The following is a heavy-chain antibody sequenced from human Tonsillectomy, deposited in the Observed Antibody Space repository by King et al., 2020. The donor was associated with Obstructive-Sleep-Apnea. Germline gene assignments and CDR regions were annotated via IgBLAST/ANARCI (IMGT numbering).Heavy chain of an antibody. D-gene: IGHD4-17*01. CDR2: VYYSGNS. Sequence: VQLQESGPGLVKPSQALSLTCSVSGDSITSGNYYWTWIRQPPGKGLEWIGYVYYSGNSYYNPSLRSRVVISVDTSKNRISLKLSAVTVADTAVYYCARVAINDSGDYEWFDPWGQGTLVSVSS. V-gene: IGHV4-30-4*01. CDR1: GDSITSGNYY. J-gene: IGHJ5*02. CDR3: ARVAINDSGDYEWFDP.